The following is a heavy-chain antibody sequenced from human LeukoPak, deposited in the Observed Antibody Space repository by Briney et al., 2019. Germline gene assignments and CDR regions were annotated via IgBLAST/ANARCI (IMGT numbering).Heavy chain of an antibody. CDR3: ARDGHYYDSSGYYGPVNDLDY. J-gene: IGHJ4*02. V-gene: IGHV3-7*01. CDR1: GFTFSSYW. CDR2: IKQDGSEK. Sequence: PGGSLRLSCAASGFTFSSYWMSWVRQAPGKGLEWVANIKQDGSEKYYVDSVKGRFTISRDNAKNSLYLQMNSLRAEDTAVYYCARDGHYYDSSGYYGPVNDLDYWGQGTLVTVSS. D-gene: IGHD3-22*01.